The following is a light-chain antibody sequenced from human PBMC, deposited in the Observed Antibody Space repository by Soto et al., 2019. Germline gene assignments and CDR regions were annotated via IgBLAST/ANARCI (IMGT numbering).Light chain of an antibody. CDR2: KAS. V-gene: IGKV1-5*03. CDR1: QVISTS. J-gene: IGKJ1*01. CDR3: QHYNSYSEA. Sequence: EIQLTQSPSFLSPSIGESVTITCRASQVISTSLARYQVKPGKDPKLLIYKASTLKSGVTSRFSGSGSGTEFTLTISSMQPDEFATYYCQHYNSYSEAFGQGTKLDI.